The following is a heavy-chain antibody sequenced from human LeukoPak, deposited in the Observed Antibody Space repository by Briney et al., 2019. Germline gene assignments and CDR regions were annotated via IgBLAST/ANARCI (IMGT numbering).Heavy chain of an antibody. CDR3: TKGGGSGFLD. V-gene: IGHV3-43D*03. J-gene: IGHJ4*02. D-gene: IGHD3-22*01. Sequence: GGSLRLSCVGSGFTFDEYAMHWVGQAPGKGLEWVSLITWDARDTYYADCVRGRFTISRDNSKNSLYLQMNSLRAEDTALYYCTKGGGSGFLDWGQGTLVTVSS. CDR2: ITWDARDT. CDR1: GFTFDEYA.